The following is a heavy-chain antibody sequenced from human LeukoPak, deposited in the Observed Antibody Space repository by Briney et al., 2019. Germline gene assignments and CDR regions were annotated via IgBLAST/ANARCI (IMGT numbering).Heavy chain of an antibody. CDR3: EGVADGDFDY. Sequence: GASVKVSCKASGYTFTSYYMHWVRQAPGQGLEWMGIINPSGGSTSYAQKFQGRVTITADESTSTAYMELSSLRSEDTAVYYCEGVADGDFDYWGQGTLVTVSS. J-gene: IGHJ4*02. D-gene: IGHD3-3*01. V-gene: IGHV1-46*01. CDR1: GYTFTSYY. CDR2: INPSGGST.